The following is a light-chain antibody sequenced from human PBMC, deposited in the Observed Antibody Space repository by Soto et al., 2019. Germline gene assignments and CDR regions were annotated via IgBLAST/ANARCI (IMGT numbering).Light chain of an antibody. CDR1: SSDVGGHYY. J-gene: IGLJ1*01. CDR3: SSYSSSSTQV. CDR2: GVS. V-gene: IGLV2-14*01. Sequence: QSALTQPASVSGSPGQSITISCTGTSSDVGGHYYVSWYQHHPGKAPKLVIYGVSNRPSGVSHRFSGSKSGNTASLFISGLQAEDEGDYYCSSYSSSSTQVFGTGTKLTVL.